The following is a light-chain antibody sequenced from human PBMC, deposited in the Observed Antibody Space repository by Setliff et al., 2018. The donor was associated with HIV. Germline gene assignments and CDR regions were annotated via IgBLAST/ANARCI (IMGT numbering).Light chain of an antibody. V-gene: IGLV2-14*03. CDR1: SSDLGGYNY. CDR2: AVS. J-gene: IGLJ1*01. Sequence: QSALTQPASVSGSPGQSITIPCTGTSSDLGGYNYVSWYQQHPGKAPKLMISAVSNRPSGVSNRFSGSKSGNTASLTIAGLQAEDEADYYCSSYTSRTPLYVFGTGTTVTV. CDR3: SSYTSRTPLYV.